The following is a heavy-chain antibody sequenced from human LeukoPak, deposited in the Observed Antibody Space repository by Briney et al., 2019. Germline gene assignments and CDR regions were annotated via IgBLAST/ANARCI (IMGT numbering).Heavy chain of an antibody. Sequence: SETLSLTCAVYGGSFSGYYWNWIRQPPGKGLEWIGEIYHSGSTNYNPSLKSRVTISVDKSKNQFSLKLSSVTAADTAVYYCARDKVLIAWGQGTLVTVSS. CDR2: IYHSGST. J-gene: IGHJ5*02. CDR1: GGSFSGYY. CDR3: ARDKVLIA. V-gene: IGHV4-34*01.